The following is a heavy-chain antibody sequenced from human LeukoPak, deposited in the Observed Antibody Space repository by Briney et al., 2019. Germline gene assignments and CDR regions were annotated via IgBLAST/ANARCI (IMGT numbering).Heavy chain of an antibody. V-gene: IGHV1-46*01. CDR3: ARDPGGNYFGPGTHFAY. J-gene: IGHJ4*02. D-gene: IGHD1-7*01. Sequence: GASVKVSCKASGYTFIHYYMHWVRQARGQGLEWMGRIDGETGNTRYAQNFRGRVTMTRDTSTSTVYMELSSLRFEDTAVYYCARDPGGNYFGPGTHFAYWGQGALVTVSS. CDR1: GYTFIHYY. CDR2: IDGETGNT.